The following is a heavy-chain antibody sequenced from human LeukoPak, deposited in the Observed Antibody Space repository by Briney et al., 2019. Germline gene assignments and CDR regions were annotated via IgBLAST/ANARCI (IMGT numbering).Heavy chain of an antibody. Sequence: GASVKVSCKASGGTFSSYAISWVRQAPGQGLEWMGWINPNSGGTNYAQKFQGRVTMTRDTSISTAYMELSRLRSDDTAVYYRARGEMVRGVIIKSFDYWGQGTLVTVSS. CDR2: INPNSGGT. V-gene: IGHV1-2*02. J-gene: IGHJ4*02. D-gene: IGHD3-10*01. CDR1: GGTFSSYA. CDR3: ARGEMVRGVIIKSFDY.